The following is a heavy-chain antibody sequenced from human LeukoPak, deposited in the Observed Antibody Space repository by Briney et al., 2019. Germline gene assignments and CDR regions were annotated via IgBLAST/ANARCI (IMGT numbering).Heavy chain of an antibody. D-gene: IGHD6-6*01. CDR3: ARRVAARPRYAFDI. CDR2: IYYSGST. J-gene: IGHJ3*02. Sequence: PSETLSLTCTVSGGSIGSDYWSWIRQPPGKGLDWIGYIYYSGSTNYNPSLKSRVTISVDTSKNQFSLKLSSVTAADTAVYYCARRVAARPRYAFDIWGQGTMVTVSS. V-gene: IGHV4-59*01. CDR1: GGSIGSDY.